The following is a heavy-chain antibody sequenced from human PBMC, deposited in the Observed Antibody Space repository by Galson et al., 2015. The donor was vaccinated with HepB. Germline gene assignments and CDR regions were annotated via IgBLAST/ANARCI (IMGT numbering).Heavy chain of an antibody. V-gene: IGHV3-23*01. D-gene: IGHD6-13*01. CDR3: AKGKSSNWSQNWFDP. Sequence: SLRLSCAASGFTFSSYAMSWVRQAPGKGLQWISGITGSGSSTYYADSVKGRFTISRDASKNTLYLQMNSLRAEDTAVYYCAKGKSSNWSQNWFDPWGQGTLVTVSS. CDR2: ITGSGSST. J-gene: IGHJ5*02. CDR1: GFTFSSYA.